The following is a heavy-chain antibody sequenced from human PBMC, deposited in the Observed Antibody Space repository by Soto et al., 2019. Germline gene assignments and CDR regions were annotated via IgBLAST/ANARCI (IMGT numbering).Heavy chain of an antibody. CDR2: ISAYNGNT. CDR1: GYTFTSYG. Sequence: RASVKVSCKASGYTFTSYGISWVRQAPGQGLEWMGWISAYNGNTNYAQKLQGRVTMTTDTSTSTAYMELRSLRSDDTAVYYCARVVLGESRFYYYGMDVWGQGTTVTVSS. J-gene: IGHJ6*02. D-gene: IGHD2-21*01. V-gene: IGHV1-18*04. CDR3: ARVVLGESRFYYYGMDV.